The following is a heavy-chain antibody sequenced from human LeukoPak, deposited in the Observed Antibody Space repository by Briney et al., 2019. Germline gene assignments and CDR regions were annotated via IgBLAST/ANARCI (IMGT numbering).Heavy chain of an antibody. CDR1: GFAFSNFA. CDR2: MSGSGYYT. D-gene: IGHD3-3*01. J-gene: IGHJ6*03. V-gene: IGHV3-23*01. Sequence: GGSLRLSCAASGFAFSNFAMSWVRQAPGKGLEWVSAMSGSGYYTYYVESVKGRFTISRDNSKNTLYLRMNSLRADDTAVYYCAKMEGQRLYDYCMDVWGGGTTVTVSS. CDR3: AKMEGQRLYDYCMDV.